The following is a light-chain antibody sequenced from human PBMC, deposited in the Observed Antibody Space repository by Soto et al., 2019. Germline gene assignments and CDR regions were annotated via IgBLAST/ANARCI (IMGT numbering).Light chain of an antibody. Sequence: DIQMTQSPSTLSASVGDRVTITCRASQSISIWLAWYQQKPGKAPTLLIYDASSMEGGVPYRFSGSGSGTEFTLTIRRLEPDDFAVYYCQQYGSYPRTFGQGTKVDIK. CDR3: QQYGSYPRT. CDR2: DAS. CDR1: QSISIW. J-gene: IGKJ1*01. V-gene: IGKV1-5*01.